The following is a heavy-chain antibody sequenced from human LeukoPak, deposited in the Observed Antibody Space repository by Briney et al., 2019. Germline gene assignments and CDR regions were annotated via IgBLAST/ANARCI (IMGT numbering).Heavy chain of an antibody. J-gene: IGHJ6*03. D-gene: IGHD3-22*01. CDR1: GGSISSSGYY. Sequence: SETLSLTCTVSGGSISSSGYYWGWIPPPPGQGLEWIGSIYYSGSTYYNPSLKSRVTISVDTSKNQFSLKLSSVTAADTAVYYCARRPTYYYGSSYYMDVWGKGTTVTVSS. CDR2: IYYSGST. CDR3: ARRPTYYYGSSYYMDV. V-gene: IGHV4-39*01.